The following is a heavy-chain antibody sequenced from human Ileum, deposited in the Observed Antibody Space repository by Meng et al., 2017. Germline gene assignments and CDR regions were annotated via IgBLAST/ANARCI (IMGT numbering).Heavy chain of an antibody. D-gene: IGHD2/OR15-2a*01. J-gene: IGHJ4*02. CDR2: ISRDAGTT. CDR3: ARLLLLGIIDY. V-gene: IGHV3-23*04. Sequence: EVQRVEAGGNGEQPGGSRRLSCAASGFTFTPYAMSWVRQVPGKGLEWLSTISRDAGTTYYADSVKGRFTISRDNSDNTLYLQMSSLTAADTALYYCARLLLLGIIDYWGQGTLVTVSS. CDR1: GFTFTPYA.